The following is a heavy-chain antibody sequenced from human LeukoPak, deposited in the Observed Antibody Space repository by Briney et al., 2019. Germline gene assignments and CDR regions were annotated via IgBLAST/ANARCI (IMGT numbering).Heavy chain of an antibody. D-gene: IGHD6-6*01. V-gene: IGHV1-8*01. CDR1: GYTFTSYD. CDR2: MNPNSGNT. Sequence: GASVKVSCKASGYTFTSYDINWVRQATGQGLEWMGWMNPNSGNTGYAQKFQGRVTMTRNTSISTAYMELSSLRSEDTAVYYCARGQYSSSSLYYYYYKHVWGKGTTVTLSS. CDR3: ARGQYSSSSLYYYYYKHV. J-gene: IGHJ6*03.